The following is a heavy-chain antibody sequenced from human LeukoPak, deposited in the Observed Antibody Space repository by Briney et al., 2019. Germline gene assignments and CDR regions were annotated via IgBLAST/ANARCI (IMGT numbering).Heavy chain of an antibody. Sequence: ASVKVSCKASGGTFSSYAISWVRQAPGQGLEWMGWMNPNSGNTGYAQKFQGRVTMTRNTSISTTYMELSSLSSEDTAVYYCARDWGMSDAFDIWGQGTMVTVSS. D-gene: IGHD3-16*01. CDR3: ARDWGMSDAFDI. CDR2: MNPNSGNT. V-gene: IGHV1-8*02. CDR1: GGTFSSYA. J-gene: IGHJ3*02.